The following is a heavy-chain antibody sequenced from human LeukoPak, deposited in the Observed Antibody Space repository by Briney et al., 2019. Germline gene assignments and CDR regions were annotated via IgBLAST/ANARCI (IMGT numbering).Heavy chain of an antibody. Sequence: PSATLSLTCTVSGVSISSDGYFWDWIRQPPGKGLEWIGTISYSGNTYYNPSLKSRVTVSVDTSKNHFSLKLSSVTAADTAVYYCAKAGRPYGDYVGDWGQGTLVTVSS. CDR2: ISYSGNT. CDR3: AKAGRPYGDYVGD. J-gene: IGHJ4*02. V-gene: IGHV4-39*07. D-gene: IGHD4-17*01. CDR1: GVSISSDGYF.